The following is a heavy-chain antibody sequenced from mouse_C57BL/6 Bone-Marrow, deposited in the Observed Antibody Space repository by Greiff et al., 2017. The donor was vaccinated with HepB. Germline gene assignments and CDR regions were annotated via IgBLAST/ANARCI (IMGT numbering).Heavy chain of an antibody. Sequence: QVQLQQSGAELVRPGASVKLSCKASGYTFTDYYINWVKQRPGQGLEWIARIYPGSGNTYYNEKFKGKATLTVEKSSSTAYMQLSSLTSEDSAVYFCARGDYGSSHWYFDVWGTGTTVTVSS. CDR1: GYTFTDYY. V-gene: IGHV1-76*01. D-gene: IGHD1-1*01. CDR2: IYPGSGNT. CDR3: ARGDYGSSHWYFDV. J-gene: IGHJ1*03.